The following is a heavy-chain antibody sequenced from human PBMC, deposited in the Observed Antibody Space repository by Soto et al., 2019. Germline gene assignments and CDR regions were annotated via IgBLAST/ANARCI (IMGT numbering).Heavy chain of an antibody. D-gene: IGHD2-21*02. V-gene: IGHV4-30-4*01. Sequence: QVQLQESGPGLVKPSQTLSLTCTVSGGSISSGDYYWSWIRQPPGKGLGWMGYIFYSGSTYYNPSLXGXVXIXXDTSKNQFSLKLSSVTAADTAVYYCARNRVTQSDYWGQGTLVTVSS. CDR3: ARNRVTQSDY. CDR1: GGSISSGDYY. J-gene: IGHJ4*02. CDR2: IFYSGST.